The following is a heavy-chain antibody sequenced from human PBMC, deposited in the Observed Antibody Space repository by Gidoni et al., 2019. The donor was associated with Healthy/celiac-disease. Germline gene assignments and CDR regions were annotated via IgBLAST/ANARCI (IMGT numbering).Heavy chain of an antibody. J-gene: IGHJ4*02. CDR3: ARGIGWWIQLPGYFDY. V-gene: IGHV3-48*03. CDR2: ISSSGSNI. D-gene: IGHD5-18*01. CDR1: GFTFIIYE. Sequence: EVQLVESGGGFVQPGGSLRLSCAASGFTFIIYEMNWVRQAPGKGLEWVSYISSSGSNIYYADSVKGRFTISRDNDKNSLYLQMNSLRAEDTAVYDCARGIGWWIQLPGYFDYWGQGTLVTVSS.